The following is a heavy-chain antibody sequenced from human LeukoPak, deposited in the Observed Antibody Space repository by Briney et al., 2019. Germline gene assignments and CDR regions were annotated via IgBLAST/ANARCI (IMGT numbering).Heavy chain of an antibody. J-gene: IGHJ5*02. Sequence: SETLSLNCTVSGGSISCYYWSWIRQPPGKGLEWIGYIYYSGSTNYNPSLKSRVTISVDTSKNQFSLKLSSVTAADTAVYYCARHVSRIAARPRWFDPWGQGTLVTVSS. CDR3: ARHVSRIAARPRWFDP. D-gene: IGHD6-6*01. V-gene: IGHV4-59*08. CDR1: GGSISCYY. CDR2: IYYSGST.